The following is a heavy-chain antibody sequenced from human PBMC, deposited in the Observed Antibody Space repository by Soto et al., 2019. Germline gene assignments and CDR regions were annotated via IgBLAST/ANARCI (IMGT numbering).Heavy chain of an antibody. V-gene: IGHV3-73*01. D-gene: IGHD2-2*01. J-gene: IGHJ6*02. CDR3: TRAPPAGYYSGMDV. Sequence: PGGSLRLSCAASGFTFSISAMHWVRQASGKGLEWVGRIRSKDNGYATAYAASVKRSFTISRDDSKNTAYLQMNGLKAEDTAVYYCTRAPPAGYYSGMDVWGQGTTVTVSS. CDR1: GFTFSISA. CDR2: IRSKDNGYAT.